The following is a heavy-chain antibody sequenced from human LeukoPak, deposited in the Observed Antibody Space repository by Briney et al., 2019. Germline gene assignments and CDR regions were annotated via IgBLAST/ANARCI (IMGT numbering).Heavy chain of an antibody. CDR2: ISAYNGNT. CDR1: GYTFTGYY. V-gene: IGHV1-18*04. D-gene: IGHD3-22*01. Sequence: ASVKVSCKASGYTFTGYYMHWVRQAPGQGLEWMGWISAYNGNTNYAQKLQGRVTMTTDTSTSTAYMELRSLRSDDTAVYYCARDWHDSSGYPPPFDYWGQGTLVTVSS. CDR3: ARDWHDSSGYPPPFDY. J-gene: IGHJ4*02.